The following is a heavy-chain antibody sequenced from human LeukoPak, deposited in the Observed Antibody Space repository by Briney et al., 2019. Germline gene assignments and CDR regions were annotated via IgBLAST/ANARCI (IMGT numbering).Heavy chain of an antibody. CDR2: ISYDGSNK. CDR1: GFTFSSYA. J-gene: IGHJ5*02. Sequence: GGSLRLSCAASGFTFSSYAMHWVRQAPGKGLEWVAVISYDGSNKYYADSVKGRFTISRDNSKNTLYLQMNSLRAEDTAVYYCARLWGSYYYDSSGYDNWFDPWGQGTLVTVSS. D-gene: IGHD3-22*01. V-gene: IGHV3-30-3*01. CDR3: ARLWGSYYYDSSGYDNWFDP.